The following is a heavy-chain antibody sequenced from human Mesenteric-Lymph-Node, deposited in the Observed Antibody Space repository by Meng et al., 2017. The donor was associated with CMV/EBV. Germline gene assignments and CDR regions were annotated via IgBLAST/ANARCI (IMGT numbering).Heavy chain of an antibody. CDR3: ARRMATIRTLGFDY. CDR1: GYSFPSYW. Sequence: SGYSFPSYWIGWVRQMPGKGLEWMGIIYPGDSDTRYGPSFQGQVTISADKSISTAYLQWSSLKASDTAMYYCARRMATIRTLGFDYWGQGTLVTVSS. D-gene: IGHD5-24*01. CDR2: IYPGDSDT. J-gene: IGHJ4*02. V-gene: IGHV5-51*01.